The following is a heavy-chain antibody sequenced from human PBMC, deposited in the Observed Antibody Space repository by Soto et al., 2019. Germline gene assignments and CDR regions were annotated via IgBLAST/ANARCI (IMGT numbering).Heavy chain of an antibody. D-gene: IGHD3-16*02. J-gene: IGHJ4*02. Sequence: QVLLQESGPGLVKPSETLSLTCNISGDSITVSGASISSFYWSWIRQSPEKGREWIGPMYYSGRTTYSPSRKSRVTIALDMSKNHLSLQVTSVTAADTAVYYCARDRGYLDYFWGTYRSRGYFENWGQGTLVTVSS. CDR3: ARDRGYLDYFWGTYRSRGYFEN. CDR2: MYYSGRT. V-gene: IGHV4-59*01. CDR1: GASISSFY.